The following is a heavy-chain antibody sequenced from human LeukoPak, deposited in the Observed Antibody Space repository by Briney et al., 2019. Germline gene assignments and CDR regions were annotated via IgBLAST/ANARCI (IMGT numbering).Heavy chain of an antibody. CDR3: ARDLTTGYGMDV. J-gene: IGHJ6*02. CDR2: IYYSGNS. D-gene: IGHD4-17*01. CDR1: GGSISSYY. V-gene: IGHV4-59*01. Sequence: KASETLSLTCTVSGGSISSYYWSWIRQPPGKGLEWIGFIYYSGNSNYNPSLKSRVTISVDTSKKQFSLKLSSVTAADMAVYYCARDLTTGYGMDVWGQGTTVIVSS.